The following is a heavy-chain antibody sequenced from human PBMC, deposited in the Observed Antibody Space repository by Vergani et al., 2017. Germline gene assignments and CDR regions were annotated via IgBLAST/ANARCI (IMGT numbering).Heavy chain of an antibody. CDR2: ISAYNGNT. CDR1: GYTFTSYG. V-gene: IGHV1-18*01. CDR3: ARRLIGYCSSTGTYYYYMDV. D-gene: IGHD2-2*01. J-gene: IGHJ6*03. Sequence: QVQLVQSGAEVKKPGASVKVSCKASGYTFTSYGISWVRQAPGQGLEWMGWISAYNGNTNYAQKLQGRVTMTTDTSTSTAYIELRSLRSDDTAVYYCARRLIGYCSSTGTYYYYMDVWGKGTTVTVSS.